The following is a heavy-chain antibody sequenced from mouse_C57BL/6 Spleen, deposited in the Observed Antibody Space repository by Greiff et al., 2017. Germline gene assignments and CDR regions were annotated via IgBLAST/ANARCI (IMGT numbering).Heavy chain of an antibody. CDR1: GFTFSSYA. J-gene: IGHJ4*01. Sequence: EVKLQESGGGLVKPGGSLKLSCAASGFTFSSYAMSWVRQTPEKRLEWVATISDGGSYTYYPDNVKGRFTISRDNAKNNLYLQMSHLKSEDTAMYYCARDRGYYYGSSYAMDYWGQGTSVTVSS. CDR2: ISDGGSYT. D-gene: IGHD1-1*01. CDR3: ARDRGYYYGSSYAMDY. V-gene: IGHV5-4*01.